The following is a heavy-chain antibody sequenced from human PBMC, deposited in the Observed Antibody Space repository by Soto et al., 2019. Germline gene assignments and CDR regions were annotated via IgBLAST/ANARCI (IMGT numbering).Heavy chain of an antibody. Sequence: GGSLRLSCAASGFTFSSYDMHWVRQAPGKGLEWVAVISYDGSNKYYADSVKGRFTISRDNSKNTLYLQMNSLRGEDTAVYYCAKGAQYSSSWYRSFYFDYWGQGTLVTVSS. CDR3: AKGAQYSSSWYRSFYFDY. D-gene: IGHD6-13*01. J-gene: IGHJ4*02. CDR2: ISYDGSNK. CDR1: GFTFSSYD. V-gene: IGHV3-30*18.